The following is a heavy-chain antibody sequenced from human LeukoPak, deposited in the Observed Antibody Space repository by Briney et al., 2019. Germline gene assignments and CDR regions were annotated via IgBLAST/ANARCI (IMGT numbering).Heavy chain of an antibody. CDR3: ARGRESSSSEGYYFDY. D-gene: IGHD6-6*01. CDR1: GGSLSSYY. J-gene: IGHJ4*02. V-gene: IGHV4-59*01. Sequence: PSETLSLTCTVSGGSLSSYYWSWIRQPPGEGLEWIGYIYYSGSTNYNPSLKSRVTISVDTSKNQFSLKLSSVTAADTAVYYCARGRESSSSEGYYFDYWGQGTLVTVSS. CDR2: IYYSGST.